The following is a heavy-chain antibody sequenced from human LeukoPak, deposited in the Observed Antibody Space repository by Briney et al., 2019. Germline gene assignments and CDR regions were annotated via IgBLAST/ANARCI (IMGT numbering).Heavy chain of an antibody. CDR2: INHSGST. V-gene: IGHV4-39*07. CDR3: ASCNYDFWSGYSHWFDP. CDR1: GGSISSSSYY. Sequence: SETLSLTCTVSGGSISSSSYYWGWIRQPPGKGLEWIGEINHSGSTNYNPSLKSRVTISVDTSKNQFSLKLSSVTAADTAVYYCASCNYDFWSGYSHWFDPWGQGTLVTVSS. D-gene: IGHD3-3*01. J-gene: IGHJ5*02.